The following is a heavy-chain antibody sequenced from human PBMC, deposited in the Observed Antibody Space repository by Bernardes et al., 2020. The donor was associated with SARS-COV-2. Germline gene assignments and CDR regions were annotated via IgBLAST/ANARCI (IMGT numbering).Heavy chain of an antibody. CDR1: GFTFSSYA. Sequence: GGSLRLSCAASGFTFSSYAMHWVRQAPGKGLEWVAVISYDGSNKYYADSVKGRFTISRDNSKNTLYLQMNSLRAEDTAVYYCARGNDFWSGYSYWYFDLWGRGTLVTVSS. D-gene: IGHD3-3*01. J-gene: IGHJ2*01. CDR3: ARGNDFWSGYSYWYFDL. V-gene: IGHV3-30-3*01. CDR2: ISYDGSNK.